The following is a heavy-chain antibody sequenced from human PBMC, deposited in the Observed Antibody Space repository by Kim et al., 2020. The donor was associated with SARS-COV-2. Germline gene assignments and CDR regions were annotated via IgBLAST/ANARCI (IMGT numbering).Heavy chain of an antibody. CDR2: VYSGDRT. CDR3: AIVYGSGSYYFDN. V-gene: IGHV3-66*01. J-gene: IGHJ4*02. Sequence: GGSLRLSCEPSGFSVTANYMSWVRRAPGKGLECVSVVYSGDRTFYADSVKGRFTSFRDISNNTMYLQMHSLRAEDTAIYYCAIVYGSGSYYFDNWGPGT. CDR1: GFSVTANY. D-gene: IGHD3-10*01.